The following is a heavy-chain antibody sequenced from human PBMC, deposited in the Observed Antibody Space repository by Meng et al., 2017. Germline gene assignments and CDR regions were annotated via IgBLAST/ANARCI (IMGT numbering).Heavy chain of an antibody. D-gene: IGHD6-13*01. CDR2: MNPNSGNT. V-gene: IGHV1-8*01. Sequence: VQMWQSGAEVKKPGASVKVSCKASGYTFTSYDINWVRQATGQGLEWMGWMNPNSGNTGYAQKFQGRVTMTRNTSISTAYMELSSLRSEDTAVYYCARGSSSWITNWFDPWGQETLVTVSS. J-gene: IGHJ5*02. CDR3: ARGSSSWITNWFDP. CDR1: GYTFTSYD.